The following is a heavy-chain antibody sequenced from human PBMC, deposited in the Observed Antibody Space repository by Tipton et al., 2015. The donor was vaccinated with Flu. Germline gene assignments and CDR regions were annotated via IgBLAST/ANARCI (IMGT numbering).Heavy chain of an antibody. D-gene: IGHD4-17*01. Sequence: GLVKPSETLSLTCAVYGGSFSGYYWSWIRQPPGKGLEWIGEINHSGSTNYSPSLKSRVTISVDTSKNQFSLKLGSVTAADTAVYYCAMEGPYGDFDYWGQGTLVTVSS. CDR3: AMEGPYGDFDY. CDR2: INHSGST. J-gene: IGHJ4*02. V-gene: IGHV4-34*01. CDR1: GGSFSGYY.